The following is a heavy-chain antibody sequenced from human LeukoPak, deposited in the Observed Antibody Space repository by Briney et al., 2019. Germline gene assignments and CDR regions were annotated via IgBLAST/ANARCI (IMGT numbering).Heavy chain of an antibody. V-gene: IGHV3-30*18. CDR2: ISYDATYK. CDR1: GFTFSTYA. Sequence: PGGSLRLSCAASGFTFSTYAMHWVRQAPGKGLEWVALISYDATYKYYADSVKGRFTISRDNSKNTLHLQMNSLRADDTALYYCTEEPNFGSGVDHWGQGTLVTVSS. D-gene: IGHD3-10*01. J-gene: IGHJ4*02. CDR3: TEEPNFGSGVDH.